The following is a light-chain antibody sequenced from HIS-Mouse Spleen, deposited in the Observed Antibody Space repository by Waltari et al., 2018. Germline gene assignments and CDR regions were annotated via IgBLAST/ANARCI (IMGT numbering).Light chain of an antibody. CDR1: QSLLHSNGYNY. CDR2: LGS. J-gene: IGKJ5*01. V-gene: IGKV2-28*01. Sequence: DVVMTQSPLSLPVTLGQPASISCRSSQSLLHSNGYNYLDWYLQKPGQSPQLLIYLGSNRASGVPDGFSGSGSGTDFTLKISRVEAEDVGVYYCMQALQTPITFGQGTRLEIK. CDR3: MQALQTPIT.